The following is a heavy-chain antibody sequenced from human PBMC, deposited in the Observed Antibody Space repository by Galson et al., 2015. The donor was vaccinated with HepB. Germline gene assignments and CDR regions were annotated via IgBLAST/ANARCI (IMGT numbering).Heavy chain of an antibody. CDR3: TKSKVATAGTTRYYDYQHGMDV. D-gene: IGHD6-13*01. Sequence: SLRLSCAASGFTFSSYGIHWVRQAPGKGLEWVALISYDGSNKYYADSVKGRFTISRDNPKNTLYLQMDSLRDEDTAVYYCTKSKVATAGTTRYYDYQHGMDVWGQGTTVTVSS. J-gene: IGHJ6*02. CDR2: ISYDGSNK. V-gene: IGHV3-30*18. CDR1: GFTFSSYG.